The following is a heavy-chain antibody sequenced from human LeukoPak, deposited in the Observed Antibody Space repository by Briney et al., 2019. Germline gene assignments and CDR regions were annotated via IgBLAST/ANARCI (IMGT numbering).Heavy chain of an antibody. CDR2: IKQDGSEK. CDR1: GFTFSSYW. V-gene: IGHV3-7*01. CDR3: ARHGLGFLEWTIDY. Sequence: GGSLRLSCAASGFTFSSYWMSWVRQAPGKGLEWVANIKQDGSEKYYVDPVKGRFTISRDNAKNSLYLQMNSLRAEDTAVYYCARHGLGFLEWTIDYWGQGTLVTVSS. J-gene: IGHJ4*02. D-gene: IGHD3-3*01.